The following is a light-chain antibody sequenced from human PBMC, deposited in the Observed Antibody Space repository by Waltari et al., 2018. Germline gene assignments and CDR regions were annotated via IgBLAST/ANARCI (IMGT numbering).Light chain of an antibody. Sequence: QSALTQPPSASGSPGQSVTISCTGTSSDVGGYNYVSWYQHHPGKAPKLMLHDVSKRPSGVPGRFAGSKSGNTASLTISGLQADDEADYYCLSYAGNDGYFFGTGTRVTVL. CDR2: DVS. V-gene: IGLV2-8*01. CDR1: SSDVGGYNY. J-gene: IGLJ1*01. CDR3: LSYAGNDGYF.